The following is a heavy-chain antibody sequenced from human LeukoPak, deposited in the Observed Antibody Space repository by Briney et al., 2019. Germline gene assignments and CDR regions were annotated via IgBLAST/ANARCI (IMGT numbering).Heavy chain of an antibody. J-gene: IGHJ4*02. CDR1: GFTFSNYW. Sequence: GGSLRLSCAASGFTFSNYWMNCVRQAPGKGPEWVANIKQDGNEEYYVDSVKGRFTISRDNAKNSLYLQMNSVRAEDTAVYYCVREDDNWGQGILVTVSS. D-gene: IGHD3-9*01. CDR2: IKQDGNEE. V-gene: IGHV3-7*01. CDR3: VREDDN.